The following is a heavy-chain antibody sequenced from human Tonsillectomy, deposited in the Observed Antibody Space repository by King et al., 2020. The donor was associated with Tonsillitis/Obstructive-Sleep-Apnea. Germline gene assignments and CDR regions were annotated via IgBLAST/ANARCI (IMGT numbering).Heavy chain of an antibody. J-gene: IGHJ6*03. CDR3: AHSRTTWDYYYYMDV. CDR1: GFSLSASGVG. V-gene: IGHV2-5*02. D-gene: IGHD4-17*01. Sequence: TLKESGPTLVKPTQTLTLTCTFSGFSLSASGVGVGWIRQPPGKALEWLAFIYWDDDKRYSPSLKSRLTITKDTSKNQVVLTMANMDPVDTATYYCAHSRTTWDYYYYMDVWGQGTTVTVSS. CDR2: IYWDDDK.